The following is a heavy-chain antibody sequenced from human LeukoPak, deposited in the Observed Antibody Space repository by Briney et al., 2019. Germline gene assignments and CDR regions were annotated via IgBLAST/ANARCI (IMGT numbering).Heavy chain of an antibody. J-gene: IGHJ3*02. Sequence: PSETLSLTCTVSGDSFRSYYWSWIRQPPGKALECVGENNRSGGTNYNPSLKSRAPITVDTSKSQFSLRLSSVTAADTAVYYCARVWSSRKAFDIWGQGTMVTVSS. D-gene: IGHD3-16*01. CDR3: ARVWSSRKAFDI. CDR1: GDSFRSYY. V-gene: IGHV4-34*01. CDR2: NNRSGGT.